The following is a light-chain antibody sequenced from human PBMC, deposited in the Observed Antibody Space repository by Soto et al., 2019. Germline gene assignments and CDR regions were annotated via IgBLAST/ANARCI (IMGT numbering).Light chain of an antibody. Sequence: QSVLTQPTSASGTPGQRVTISCSGSSSNIESNYVYWYQQLPGTAPRLLIYRNNQRPSGVPDRFSGSKSGTSASLAISALRSEDEADYYCTVWDDSLRGRLFGGGTKLTVL. J-gene: IGLJ2*01. V-gene: IGLV1-47*01. CDR3: TVWDDSLRGRL. CDR2: RNN. CDR1: SSNIESNY.